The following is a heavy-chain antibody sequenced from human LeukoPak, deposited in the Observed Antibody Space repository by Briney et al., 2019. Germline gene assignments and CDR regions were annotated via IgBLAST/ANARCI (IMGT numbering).Heavy chain of an antibody. CDR3: ASPSGNYAPVDY. J-gene: IGHJ4*02. CDR1: GFTFSSYA. V-gene: IGHV3-30*04. Sequence: QPGGSLRLSCAASGFTFSSYAMHWVRQAPGKGLEWVAVISYDGSNKYYADSVKGRFTIYRDNSKNTLHLQMNSLRAEDTAVYYCASPSGNYAPVDYRGQGTLVTVSS. D-gene: IGHD1-26*01. CDR2: ISYDGSNK.